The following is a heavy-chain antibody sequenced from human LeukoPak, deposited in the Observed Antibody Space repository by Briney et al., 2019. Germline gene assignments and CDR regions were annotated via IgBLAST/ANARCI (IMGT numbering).Heavy chain of an antibody. V-gene: IGHV3-23*01. Sequence: GGSLRLSCAASGFSFSSYAMSWVRQAPGKGLEWVSAISGSGSTTYYADSVKGRFTISRDNSKDTLFLQMNTLRAEDAAVYYCAGGAGVYYYGMDVWGQGTSVTVSS. CDR2: ISGSGSTT. CDR1: GFSFSSYA. J-gene: IGHJ6*02. CDR3: AGGAGVYYYGMDV.